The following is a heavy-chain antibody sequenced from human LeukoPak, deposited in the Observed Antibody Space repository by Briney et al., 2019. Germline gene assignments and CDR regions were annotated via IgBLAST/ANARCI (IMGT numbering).Heavy chain of an antibody. J-gene: IGHJ4*02. CDR1: GFTVSSNY. V-gene: IGHV3-66*01. CDR3: ARERNSWFDY. D-gene: IGHD6-13*01. Sequence: PGGSLRLSCAASGFTVSSNYMSWVRQAPGKGLEWVSVIYRGGSTYYADSVKGRFTISRDNSKNTLYLQMNKLRVDDTAVYYCARERNSWFDYWGQGNLVTVSS. CDR2: IYRGGST.